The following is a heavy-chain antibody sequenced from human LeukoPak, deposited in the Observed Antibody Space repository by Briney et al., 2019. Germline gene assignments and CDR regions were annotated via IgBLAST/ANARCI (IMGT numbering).Heavy chain of an antibody. CDR1: GFTFSSYD. V-gene: IGHV3-23*01. D-gene: IGHD3-22*01. CDR2: ISGSGGST. CDR3: AKEDYYYDSSGYYRPKSFDY. J-gene: IGHJ4*02. Sequence: GGSLRLSCAASGFTFSSYDMNWVRQAPGRGLEWVSAISGSGGSTYYADSVKGRFTISRDNSKNTLYLQMNSLRAEDTAVYYCAKEDYYYDSSGYYRPKSFDYWGQGTLVTVSS.